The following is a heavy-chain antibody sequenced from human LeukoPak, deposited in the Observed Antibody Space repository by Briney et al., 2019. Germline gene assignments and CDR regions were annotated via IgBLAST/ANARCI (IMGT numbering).Heavy chain of an antibody. V-gene: IGHV3-74*01. CDR2: INPDRSTT. Sequence: PGESLRLSCAASGFTFSRYWIHWVRQAPGKGLEWVSRINPDRSTTTYADSVKGRFTISRDNAKNTVYLQMNSLRAEDTAVYYCARVLSGSWDWFDPWGQGTLVTVSS. CDR3: ARVLSGSWDWFDP. D-gene: IGHD3-22*01. CDR1: GFTFSRYW. J-gene: IGHJ5*02.